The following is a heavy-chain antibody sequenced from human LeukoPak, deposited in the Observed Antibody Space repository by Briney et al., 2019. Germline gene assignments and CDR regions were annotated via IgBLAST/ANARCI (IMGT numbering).Heavy chain of an antibody. J-gene: IGHJ4*02. CDR1: GVTVSSNY. CDR2: LYSDGST. Sequence: GGSLRLSCAASGVTVSSNYMSWVRQAPGKGLEWVSVLYSDGSTYYADSVKGRFTISRDNSKNTLYLQMNSLRAEDTAVYYCARPHSGYDFQGLCYWGQGTLVTVSS. D-gene: IGHD5-12*01. CDR3: ARPHSGYDFQGLCY. V-gene: IGHV3-66*04.